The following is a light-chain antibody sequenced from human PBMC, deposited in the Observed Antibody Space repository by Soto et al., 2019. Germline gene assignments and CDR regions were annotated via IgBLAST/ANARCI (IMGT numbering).Light chain of an antibody. CDR3: CSYAGSGVV. J-gene: IGLJ2*01. V-gene: IGLV2-23*02. Sequence: QSALTQPASVSGSPGQSITIFCTGTSSDVGSYNLVSWYQQHPGKAPKLMIYEVSKRPSGVSNRFSGSKSGNTASLTISGLQAEDEADYYCCSYAGSGVVFGGGTKVTVL. CDR2: EVS. CDR1: SSDVGSYNL.